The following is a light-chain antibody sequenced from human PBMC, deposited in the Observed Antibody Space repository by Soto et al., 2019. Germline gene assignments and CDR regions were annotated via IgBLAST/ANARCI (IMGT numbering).Light chain of an antibody. CDR2: GAS. V-gene: IGKV3-15*01. CDR1: KSVSSN. CDR3: QQYNNWPIT. Sequence: EIVMTQSPATLSVSPGERATLSCRASKSVSSNLALYQQKPGQAPRLLIYGASPGATGIPARFSGSGFGTEFTLTISSLQSEDFAVYYCQQYNNWPITFGEGTRLEIK. J-gene: IGKJ5*01.